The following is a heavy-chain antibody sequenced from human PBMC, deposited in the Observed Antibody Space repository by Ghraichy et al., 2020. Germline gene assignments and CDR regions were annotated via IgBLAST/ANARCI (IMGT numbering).Heavy chain of an antibody. CDR3: AKGNNLEWLSPVMGWFDP. Sequence: GGSLRLSCAASGFTFSSYAMSWVRQAPGKGLEWVSAISGSGGSTYYADSVKGRFTISRDNSKNTLYLQMNSLRAEDTAVYYCAKGNNLEWLSPVMGWFDPWGQGTLVTVSS. V-gene: IGHV3-23*01. D-gene: IGHD3-3*01. J-gene: IGHJ5*02. CDR2: ISGSGGST. CDR1: GFTFSSYA.